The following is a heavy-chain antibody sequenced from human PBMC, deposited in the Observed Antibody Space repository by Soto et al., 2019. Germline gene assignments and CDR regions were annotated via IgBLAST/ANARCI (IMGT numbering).Heavy chain of an antibody. Sequence: QLVESGGGLVQPGGSLRLTCAASGFSIRIYWMSWVRQAPGKGLEWVANIKEDGSEKFYAKSVDGRFNISRDNAKTSLSLPMNNLRSDDTAVYFCARDNPNFTVWGEGTMILVSS. CDR3: ARDNPNFTV. CDR2: IKEDGSEK. CDR1: GFSIRIYW. J-gene: IGHJ3*01. V-gene: IGHV3-7*01.